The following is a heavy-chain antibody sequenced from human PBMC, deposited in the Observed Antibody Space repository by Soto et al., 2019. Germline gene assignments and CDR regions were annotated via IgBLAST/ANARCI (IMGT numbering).Heavy chain of an antibody. CDR3: APVPAASSYYGTDV. D-gene: IGHD2-2*01. J-gene: IGHJ6*02. CDR1: GFSISNYA. V-gene: IGHV3-23*01. CDR2: IVESGGRT. Sequence: EVQLLESGGDLVQPGGSLRLSCAASGFSISNYAMNWVRQAPGKGLEWVSGIVESGGRTFYADSVKGRFTISRDNSKNTLYLQMNSLRVEDTAVYYCAPVPAASSYYGTDVWGQGTTVTVSS.